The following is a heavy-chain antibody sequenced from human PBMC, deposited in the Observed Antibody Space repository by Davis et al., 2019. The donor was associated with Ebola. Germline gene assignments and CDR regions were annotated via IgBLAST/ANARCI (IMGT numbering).Heavy chain of an antibody. D-gene: IGHD6-19*01. CDR2: ISAYNGNT. CDR1: GYTFTSYG. J-gene: IGHJ6*02. Sequence: ASVKVSCKASGYTFTSYGISWVRQAPGQGLEWMGWISAYNGNTNYAQKFQGRVTITRDTSASTAYMELSRLRSDDTAVYYCARGGVAGTGEYYYYGMDVWGQGTTVTVSS. CDR3: ARGGVAGTGEYYYYGMDV. V-gene: IGHV1-18*01.